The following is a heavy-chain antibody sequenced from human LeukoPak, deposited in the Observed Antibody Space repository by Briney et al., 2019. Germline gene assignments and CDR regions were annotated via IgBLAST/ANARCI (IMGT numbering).Heavy chain of an antibody. CDR2: IKHDGSEK. CDR1: GFTFNSYW. V-gene: IGHV3-7*01. D-gene: IGHD6-6*01. CDR3: ARAIFEYSSSSVASSYYYYYYYMDV. Sequence: GGSLRLSCTASGFTFNSYWMTWVRQAPGKGLEWVANIKHDGSEKYYVDSVKGRFTISRDIARNSRFLQMNSLRSEDTAVYYCARAIFEYSSSSVASSYYYYYYYMDVWGKGTTVTVSS. J-gene: IGHJ6*03.